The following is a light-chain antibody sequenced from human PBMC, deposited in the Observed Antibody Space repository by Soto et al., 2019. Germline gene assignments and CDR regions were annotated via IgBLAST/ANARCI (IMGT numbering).Light chain of an antibody. J-gene: IGLJ1*01. Sequence: QSALTQPASVSGSPGQSITISCSGTSNDVGGYDYVSWYQQHPGKAPKLVIYDDNKRPSGIPDRFSGSKSGTSATLGITGCQTGDEADYYCGSWDSSLSAYVFGTGTKLTVL. CDR1: SNDVGGYDY. V-gene: IGLV1-51*01. CDR2: DDN. CDR3: GSWDSSLSAYV.